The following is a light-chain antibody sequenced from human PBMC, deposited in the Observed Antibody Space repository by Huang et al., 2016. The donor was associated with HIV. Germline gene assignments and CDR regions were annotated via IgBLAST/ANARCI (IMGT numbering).Light chain of an antibody. V-gene: IGKV1-39*01. CDR1: RTIRNY. CDR2: SAS. CDR3: QQSFNTPRT. J-gene: IGKJ2*01. Sequence: IQMTQSPSSLSASVGDRVTITCRASRTIRNYLNWYRQRPGKAPELLIYSASTLQSGVPSRFSGSGSDTDFTLTISSLQPEDSATYFCQQSFNTPRTFGQGTHLGI.